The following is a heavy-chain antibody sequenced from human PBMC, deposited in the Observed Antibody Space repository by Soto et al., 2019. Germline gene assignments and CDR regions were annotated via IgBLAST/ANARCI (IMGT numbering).Heavy chain of an antibody. J-gene: IGHJ6*02. V-gene: IGHV3-53*01. D-gene: IGHD2-15*01. Sequence: GGSLRLSCTASGFTFDTYTMNWLRQAPGKGLEWVSVIYSGGSTYYTDSVKGRFTISRDNSKNTLYLQMNSLRAEDTAVYYCARGYPTGGNGLDVWGQGTTVTVYS. CDR2: IYSGGST. CDR1: GFTFDTYT. CDR3: ARGYPTGGNGLDV.